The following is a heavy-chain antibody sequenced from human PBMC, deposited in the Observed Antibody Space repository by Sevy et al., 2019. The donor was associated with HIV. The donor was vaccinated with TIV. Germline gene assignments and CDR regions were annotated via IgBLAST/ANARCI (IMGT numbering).Heavy chain of an antibody. J-gene: IGHJ4*02. D-gene: IGHD6-19*01. CDR3: ARAASAIAVFDY. CDR2: ISYDGSNK. V-gene: IGHV3-30-3*01. CDR1: GFTFSSYA. Sequence: GESLKISCAASGFTFSSYAMHWVRQAPGKGLEWVAVISYDGSNKYYADSVKGRFTISRDNSKNTLYLQMNSLRAEDTAVYYCARAASAIAVFDYWGQGTLVTVSS.